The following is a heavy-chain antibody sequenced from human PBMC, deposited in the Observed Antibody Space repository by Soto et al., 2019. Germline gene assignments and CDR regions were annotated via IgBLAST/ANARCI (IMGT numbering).Heavy chain of an antibody. J-gene: IGHJ4*02. CDR3: ARAGYCGPGCYYYFDC. CDR2: IKPDGSAT. V-gene: IGHV3-7*01. Sequence: GGSLRLSCAVSGFTFGIYGMNWVRLIPGKGLEWVAYIKPDGSATYYVDSVKGRFTISRDNAKNSLYLQMNSLRVEDTSVYYCARAGYCGPGCYYYFDCWGQGTLVTVSS. D-gene: IGHD2-21*02. CDR1: GFTFGIYG.